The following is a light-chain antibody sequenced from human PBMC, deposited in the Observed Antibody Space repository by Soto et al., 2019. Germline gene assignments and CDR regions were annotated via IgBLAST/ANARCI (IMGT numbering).Light chain of an antibody. V-gene: IGKV3-20*01. J-gene: IGKJ5*01. CDR1: QSVSSSY. CDR2: GAS. CDR3: QQYGGSIT. Sequence: EIVLTQSPGTLSLSPGERATLSCRASQSVSSSYLAWYQQKPGQAPRLLIYGASSRATGIPDRFSGSGSGTDFTLTISRLEPEDFAVYYCQQYGGSITFGQGTRLEL.